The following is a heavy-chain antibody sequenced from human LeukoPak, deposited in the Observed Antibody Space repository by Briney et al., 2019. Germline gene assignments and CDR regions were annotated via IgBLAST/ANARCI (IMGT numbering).Heavy chain of an antibody. D-gene: IGHD5-12*01. CDR3: ARGPSGYHNT. V-gene: IGHV3-7*01. CDR2: IKQDGSEK. Sequence: PGGSLRLSCAASGFTFSGYWMSWVRQAPGKGLEWVANIKQDGSEKYYVDSVKGRFTISRDNAKNSLYLQMNSLRAEGTAVYYCARGPSGYHNTGGQGTLVTVSS. CDR1: GFTFSGYW. J-gene: IGHJ4*02.